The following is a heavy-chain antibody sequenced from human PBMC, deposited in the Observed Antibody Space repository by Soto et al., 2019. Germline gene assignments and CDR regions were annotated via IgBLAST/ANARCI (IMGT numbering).Heavy chain of an antibody. Sequence: QVQLVQSGAEVKKPGSSVKVSCKASGGSFSSYAISWVRQAPGQGLEWMGGIIPIFGAANYAHNFQGRVTITADEATSTAYKELTSLRCENTAVYSCGRGRGQDWCYYGMDAWGQGTTVTVSS. J-gene: IGHJ6*02. D-gene: IGHD2-8*01. CDR2: IIPIFGAA. V-gene: IGHV1-69*12. CDR3: GRGRGQDWCYYGMDA. CDR1: GGSFSSYA.